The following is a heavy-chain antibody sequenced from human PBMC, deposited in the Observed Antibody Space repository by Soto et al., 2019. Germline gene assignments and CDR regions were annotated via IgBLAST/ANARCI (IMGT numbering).Heavy chain of an antibody. CDR2: INNDGSRT. D-gene: IGHD3-3*01. V-gene: IGHV3-74*01. CDR1: GFTFTDSW. Sequence: EVQLVESGGGLVQPGGSLRLSCVVSGFTFTDSWMYWVRQVPGEGLVWVSFINNDGSRTNYADSVKGRFTISRDNAKNTLYLQMNSLRAEDTAMYYCGKSRWSGSSLIDSWGQGTLVTVSS. J-gene: IGHJ4*02. CDR3: GKSRWSGSSLIDS.